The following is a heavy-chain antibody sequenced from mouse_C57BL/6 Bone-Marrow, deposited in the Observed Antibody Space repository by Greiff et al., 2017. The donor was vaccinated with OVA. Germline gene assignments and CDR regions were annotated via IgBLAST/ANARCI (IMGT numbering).Heavy chain of an antibody. Sequence: EVKLQESGPGLVKPSQSLSLTCSVTGYSITSGYYWNWIRQFPGNKLEWMGYISYDGSNNYNPSLKNRISITRDTSKNQFFLKLNSVTTEDTATYYCARGDYYGRGDYWGQGTTLTVSS. J-gene: IGHJ2*01. CDR2: ISYDGSN. CDR1: GYSITSGYY. D-gene: IGHD1-1*01. V-gene: IGHV3-6*01. CDR3: ARGDYYGRGDY.